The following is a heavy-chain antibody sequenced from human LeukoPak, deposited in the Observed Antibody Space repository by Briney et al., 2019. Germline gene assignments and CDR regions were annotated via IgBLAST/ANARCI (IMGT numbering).Heavy chain of an antibody. J-gene: IGHJ4*02. CDR2: ISSSSSYI. Sequence: KTGGSLRLSCAASGFTFSSYSMNWVRQAPGKGLEWVSSISSSSSYIYYADSVKGRFTISRDNAKNSLYLQMNSLRAEDTAVYYCAREAGAYYDSSGYDYWGQGTLVTVSS. CDR1: GFTFSSYS. D-gene: IGHD3-22*01. V-gene: IGHV3-21*01. CDR3: AREAGAYYDSSGYDY.